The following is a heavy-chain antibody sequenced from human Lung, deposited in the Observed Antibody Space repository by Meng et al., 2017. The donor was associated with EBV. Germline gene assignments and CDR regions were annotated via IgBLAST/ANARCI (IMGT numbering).Heavy chain of an antibody. CDR3: GRDQGRQLINH. Sequence: QGQLRKSGPGLGNPSGTPSLTCTVAGDSISSDIWWSWVRQPPGKGLEWIGEVYHRGDTNYNPSLRSRVVISVDRSKNQFSLNLSSVTAADTAVYYCGRDQGRQLINHWGQGTLVTVSS. J-gene: IGHJ4*02. D-gene: IGHD1-1*01. V-gene: IGHV4-4*02. CDR1: GDSISSDIW. CDR2: VYHRGDT.